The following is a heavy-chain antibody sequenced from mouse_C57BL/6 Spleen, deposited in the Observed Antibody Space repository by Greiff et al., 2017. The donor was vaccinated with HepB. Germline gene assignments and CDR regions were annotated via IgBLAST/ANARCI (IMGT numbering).Heavy chain of an antibody. D-gene: IGHD2-4*01. Sequence: EVKLMESEGGLVQPGSSMKLSCTASGFTFSDYYMAWVRQVPEKGLEWVANINYDGSSTYYLDSLKSRFIISRENAKNILYLQMSSLKSEDTATYYCARESHDYDEDYAMDYWGQGTSVTVSS. V-gene: IGHV5-16*01. CDR1: GFTFSDYY. J-gene: IGHJ4*01. CDR3: ARESHDYDEDYAMDY. CDR2: INYDGSST.